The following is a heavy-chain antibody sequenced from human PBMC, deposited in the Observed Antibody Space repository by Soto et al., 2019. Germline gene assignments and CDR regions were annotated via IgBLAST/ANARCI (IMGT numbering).Heavy chain of an antibody. Sequence: SETLSLTCAVYGGSFSGYYWSWIRQPPGKGLEWIGEINHSGSTNYNPSLKSRVTISVDTSKNQFSLKLSSVTAADTAVYYCARVSRERSGSYYVWWFDPWAREPWSPSPQ. CDR3: ARVSRERSGSYYVWWFDP. V-gene: IGHV4-34*01. CDR2: INHSGST. J-gene: IGHJ5*02. CDR1: GGSFSGYY. D-gene: IGHD3-10*01.